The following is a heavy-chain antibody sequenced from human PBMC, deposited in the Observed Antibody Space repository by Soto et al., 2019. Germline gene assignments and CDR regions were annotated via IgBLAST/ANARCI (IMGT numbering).Heavy chain of an antibody. Sequence: PGGSLRLSCAASGFTFSSYAMSWVRQAPGKGLEWVSAISGSGGSTYYADSVKGRFTISRDNSKNTLYLQMNSLRAEDTAVYYCASYCSSGSCYGNYYYYYGMDVWGQGTTVTVSS. J-gene: IGHJ6*02. V-gene: IGHV3-23*01. CDR2: ISGSGGST. CDR1: GFTFSSYA. CDR3: ASYCSSGSCYGNYYYYYGMDV. D-gene: IGHD2-15*01.